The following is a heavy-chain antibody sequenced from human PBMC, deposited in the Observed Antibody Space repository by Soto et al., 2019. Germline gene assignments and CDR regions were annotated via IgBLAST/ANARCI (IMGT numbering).Heavy chain of an antibody. CDR2: TIPMLSMS. V-gene: IGHV1-69*02. Sequence: QVQLVQSGAELKKPGSSVRVSCKASGDTFNFYTINWVRQAPGLGLELMGRTIPMLSMSNYALKFQGRLTISADKPTSTAYMVLNSLKPEDTAMYYCATSYGSGSQAFDFWGQGALVTVSS. J-gene: IGHJ4*02. CDR1: GDTFNFYT. D-gene: IGHD3-10*01. CDR3: ATSYGSGSQAFDF.